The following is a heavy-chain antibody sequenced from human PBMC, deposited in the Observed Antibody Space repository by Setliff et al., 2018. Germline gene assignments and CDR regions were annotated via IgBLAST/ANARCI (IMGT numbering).Heavy chain of an antibody. CDR1: GFNFINYK. D-gene: IGHD3-10*01. V-gene: IGHV3-21*04. J-gene: IGHJ6*03. Sequence: GGSLRLSCAGTGFNFINYKMFWVRQARGKGLEWVSSITGDGTVIDYADSVKGRFSISRDNPKNSLYLQLNRLSAEDTALYYCAKDDGSGTYYRKDYYYMDVWGKGTTVTVSS. CDR2: ITGDGTVI. CDR3: AKDDGSGTYYRKDYYYMDV.